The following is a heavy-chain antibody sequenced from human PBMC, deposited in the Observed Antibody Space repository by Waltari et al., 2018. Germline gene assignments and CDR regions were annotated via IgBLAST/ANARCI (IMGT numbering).Heavy chain of an antibody. J-gene: IGHJ4*02. CDR1: GGSISSYY. CDR3: ARDGWGYSSGWASFDY. V-gene: IGHV4-59*01. Sequence: QVQLQESGPGLVKPSETLSLTCPVSGGSISSYYWSWIRQPPGKGLEWIGYIYYSGSTNYNPSLKSRVTISVDTSKNQFSLKLSSVTAADTAVYYCARDGWGYSSGWASFDYWGQGTLVTVSS. CDR2: IYYSGST. D-gene: IGHD6-19*01.